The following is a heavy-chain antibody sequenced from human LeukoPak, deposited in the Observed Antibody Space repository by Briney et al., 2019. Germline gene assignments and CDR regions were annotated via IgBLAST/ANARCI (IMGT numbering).Heavy chain of an antibody. CDR1: GGSITSYY. CDR3: ARGDFWSGYTI. CDR2: IFYSGTT. V-gene: IGHV4-59*08. Sequence: SEILSLSCTVSGGSITSYYWSWIRQPPGRGLEWIGHIFYSGTTYYNPSLKSRVIISVDTSKRQFSLRLSSLTAADTAFYYCARGDFWSGYTIWGQGTLVAVSS. J-gene: IGHJ4*02. D-gene: IGHD3-3*01.